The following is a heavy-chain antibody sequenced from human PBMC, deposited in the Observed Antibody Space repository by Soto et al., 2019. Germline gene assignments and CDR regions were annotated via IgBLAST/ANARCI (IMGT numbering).Heavy chain of an antibody. J-gene: IGHJ4*02. CDR3: ARDLSSYIAVAGMVY. CDR1: GFTFSSYW. Sequence: GGSLRLSCAASGFTFSSYWMHWVRQAPGKGLVWVSRINSDGSSTSYADSVKGRFTISRDNAKNTLYLQMNSLRAEDTAVYYCARDLSSYIAVAGMVYWGQGTLVTVSS. V-gene: IGHV3-74*01. D-gene: IGHD6-19*01. CDR2: INSDGSST.